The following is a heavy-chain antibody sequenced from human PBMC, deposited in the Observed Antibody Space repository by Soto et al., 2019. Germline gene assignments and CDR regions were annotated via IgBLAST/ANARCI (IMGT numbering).Heavy chain of an antibody. CDR2: IYHGGST. Sequence: SETLSLTCAVSGYSISGGYYWGWIRQPPGKGLEWIGFIYHGGSTYYNPSLKSRVTISVDTSKNQFSLTLSSVTAADTAAYSCARDAGRYYAMDVWGQGTTVT. V-gene: IGHV4-38-2*02. CDR3: ARDAGRYYAMDV. J-gene: IGHJ6*02. CDR1: GYSISGGYY.